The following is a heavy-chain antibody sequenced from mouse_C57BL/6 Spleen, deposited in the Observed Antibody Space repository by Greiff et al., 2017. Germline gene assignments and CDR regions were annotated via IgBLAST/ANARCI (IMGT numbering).Heavy chain of an antibody. D-gene: IGHD1-1*01. CDR3: ARWVTTVVESYWYFDV. V-gene: IGHV1-64*01. J-gene: IGHJ1*03. CDR2: IHPNSGST. Sequence: VKQRPGQGLEWIGMIHPNSGSTNYNEKFKSKATLTVDKSSSTAYMQLSSLTSEDSAVYYCARWVTTVVESYWYFDVWGTGTTVTVSS.